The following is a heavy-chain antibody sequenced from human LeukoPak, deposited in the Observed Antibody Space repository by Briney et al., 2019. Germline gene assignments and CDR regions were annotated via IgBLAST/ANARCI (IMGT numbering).Heavy chain of an antibody. Sequence: SETLSLTCTVSGGSISSSSYYWGWIRQPPGKGLEWIGSIYYSGGTYYNPSLKSRVTISVDTSKNQFSLKLSSVTAADTAVYYCARGTQYYDFWSGYYEYYFDYWGQGTLVTVSS. D-gene: IGHD3-3*01. V-gene: IGHV4-39*07. CDR1: GGSISSSSYY. CDR2: IYYSGGT. CDR3: ARGTQYYDFWSGYYEYYFDY. J-gene: IGHJ4*02.